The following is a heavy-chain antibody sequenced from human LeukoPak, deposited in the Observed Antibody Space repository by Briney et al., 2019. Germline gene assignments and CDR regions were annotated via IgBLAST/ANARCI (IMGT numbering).Heavy chain of an antibody. CDR3: ARDLHYRITFGGVMDDAFDI. CDR2: ISAYNGNT. J-gene: IGHJ3*02. Sequence: ASVKVSCKASGYTFISYGINWVRQAPGQGLEWMGWISAYNGNTNYAQKLQGRVTMTTDTSTSTAYTELRSLRSDDTAVYYCARDLHYRITFGGVMDDAFDIWGQGTMVTVSS. V-gene: IGHV1-18*01. D-gene: IGHD3-16*01. CDR1: GYTFISYG.